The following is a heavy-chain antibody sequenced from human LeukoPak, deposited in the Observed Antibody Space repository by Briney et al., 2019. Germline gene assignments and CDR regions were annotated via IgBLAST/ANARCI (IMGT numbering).Heavy chain of an antibody. CDR2: LSSSAGTI. CDR3: ARDYGDY. J-gene: IGHJ4*02. D-gene: IGHD4-17*01. Sequence: LSLTCTVSGYSISSGYYMSWIRQAPGKGLEWVSFLSSSAGTIYYADSVKGRFTISRDNAKNSLYLQMNSLRAEDTAVYYCARDYGDYWGQGTLVTVSS. CDR1: GYSISSGYY. V-gene: IGHV3-11*04.